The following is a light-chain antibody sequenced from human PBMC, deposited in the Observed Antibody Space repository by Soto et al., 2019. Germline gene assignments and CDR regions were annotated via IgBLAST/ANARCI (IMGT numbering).Light chain of an antibody. J-gene: IGKJ4*01. CDR3: QQTRSYPST. V-gene: IGKV1-9*01. Sequence: IQLTQSPSSLSASVVARATITSRASQGINSYLAWYQQKPGKVPQLLIYEASILQSGVPSRCSGRGSGTDFTLTSSSLQAEDVATYYCQQTRSYPSTVGGGTKVEIK. CDR1: QGINSY. CDR2: EAS.